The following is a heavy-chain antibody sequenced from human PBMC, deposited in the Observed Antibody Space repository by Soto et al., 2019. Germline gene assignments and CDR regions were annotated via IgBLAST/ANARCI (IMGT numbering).Heavy chain of an antibody. V-gene: IGHV3-21*01. CDR1: GFTFSSYS. D-gene: IGHD6-13*01. Sequence: SLRLSCAASGFTFSSYSMNWVRQAPGKGLEWVSSISSSSSYIYYADSVKGRFTISRDNAKNSLYLQMNSLRAEDTAVYYCATAAGTPPFFDYWGQGTLVTVSS. CDR3: ATAAGTPPFFDY. CDR2: ISSSSSYI. J-gene: IGHJ4*02.